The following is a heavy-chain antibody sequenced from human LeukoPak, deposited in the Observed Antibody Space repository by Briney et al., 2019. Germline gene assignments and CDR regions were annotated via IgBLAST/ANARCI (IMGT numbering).Heavy chain of an antibody. D-gene: IGHD6-13*01. CDR3: AKERIAAEPIDY. CDR1: GFTFSSYA. J-gene: IGHJ4*02. V-gene: IGHV3-30*02. CDR2: IRYDGSNK. Sequence: PGRSLRLSCAASGFTFSSYAMHWVRQAPGKGLEWVAFIRYDGSNKYYADSVKGRFTISRDNSKNTLYLQMNSLRAEDTAVYYCAKERIAAEPIDYWGQGTLVTVSS.